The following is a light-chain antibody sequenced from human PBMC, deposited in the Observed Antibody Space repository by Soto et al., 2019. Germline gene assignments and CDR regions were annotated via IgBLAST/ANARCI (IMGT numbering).Light chain of an antibody. CDR2: ATS. Sequence: DIQMTQSPSSLSASIGDRVTITCRASQVIGNFLAWHQQKPGQAPKVLIYATSTLNSGVPSRFSGSRSGTEFTLTINSFQPEDVATYYCQRYNSAPEAFGPGNNVDIK. V-gene: IGKV1-27*01. CDR3: QRYNSAPEA. J-gene: IGKJ3*01. CDR1: QVIGNF.